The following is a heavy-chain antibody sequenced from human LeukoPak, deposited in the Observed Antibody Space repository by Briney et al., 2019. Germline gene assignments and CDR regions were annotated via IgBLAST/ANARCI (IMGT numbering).Heavy chain of an antibody. J-gene: IGHJ4*02. CDR3: AKAGAVVVVAAKYFDY. Sequence: GGSLRLSCAASGFTFSSYTMNWVRQTPGKGLEWVSAISGSGDSTYYADSVKGRFTISRDNSKNTLYLQMNSLRAEDTAVYYCAKAGAVVVVAAKYFDYWGQGTLVTVSS. D-gene: IGHD2-15*01. CDR1: GFTFSSYT. CDR2: ISGSGDST. V-gene: IGHV3-23*01.